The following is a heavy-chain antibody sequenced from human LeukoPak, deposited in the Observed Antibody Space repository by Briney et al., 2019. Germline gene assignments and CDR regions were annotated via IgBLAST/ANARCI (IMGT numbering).Heavy chain of an antibody. CDR2: IKQDGSEK. J-gene: IGHJ6*03. Sequence: PGGSLRLSCAASGFTFSSYWMSWVRQAPGKRLECVANIKQDGSEKYYVDSVKGRFTISRDNAKNSLYLQMNSLRAEDTAVYYCARDILTGYYVARYYYYMDVWGKGTTVTVSS. CDR3: ARDILTGYYVARYYYYMDV. V-gene: IGHV3-7*01. CDR1: GFTFSSYW. D-gene: IGHD3-9*01.